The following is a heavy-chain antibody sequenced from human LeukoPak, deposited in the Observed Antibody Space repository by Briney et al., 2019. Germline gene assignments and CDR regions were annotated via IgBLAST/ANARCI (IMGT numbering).Heavy chain of an antibody. D-gene: IGHD1-26*01. CDR2: FDPEDGET. V-gene: IGHV1-24*01. CDR1: GYTLTELS. Sequence: GASMKVSCKVSGYTLTELSMHWVRQAPGKGLEWMGGFDPEDGETIYAQKFQGRVTITEDTSTAPAYMELSSLRSEDTAVYYCATATYSGSYQYFDYWGQGTLVTVSS. CDR3: ATATYSGSYQYFDY. J-gene: IGHJ4*02.